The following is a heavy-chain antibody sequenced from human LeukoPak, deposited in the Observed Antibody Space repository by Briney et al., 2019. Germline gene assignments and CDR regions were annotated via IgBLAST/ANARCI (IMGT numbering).Heavy chain of an antibody. CDR3: ARVLLRHAFDI. D-gene: IGHD3-10*01. CDR2: INHSGST. J-gene: IGHJ3*02. Sequence: SETLSLTCAVYGGSFSGYYWSWISQPPGKGLEWIGEINHSGSTNYNPSLKRRVTISVDTSKNQFSLKLSSVTAADTAVYYCARVLLRHAFDIWGQGTMVTVSS. V-gene: IGHV4-34*01. CDR1: GGSFSGYY.